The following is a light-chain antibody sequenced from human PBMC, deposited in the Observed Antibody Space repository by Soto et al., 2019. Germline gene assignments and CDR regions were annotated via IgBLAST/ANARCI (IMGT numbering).Light chain of an antibody. CDR3: LQHKRYPWT. V-gene: IGKV1-17*02. J-gene: IGKJ1*01. Sequence: DIQMTQSPSSLSASVGDRVTITCRASQGIRNDLGWYQQKPGKAPKRLIYAASSLQSGVPSRFRGSGSRIEFTLSLTDMQPEDSTTYYCLQHKRYPWTFGQGTKVEIK. CDR2: AAS. CDR1: QGIRND.